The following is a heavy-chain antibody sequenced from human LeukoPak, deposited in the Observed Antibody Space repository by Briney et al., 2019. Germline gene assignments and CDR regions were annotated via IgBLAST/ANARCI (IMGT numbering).Heavy chain of an antibody. Sequence: ASVKVSCKASGYIFTGYYMHWERQAPGQGLEWMGRINPNSGDTNSAQKFQGRITMTRDTSISTAYMELSRLRSDDTAMYYCARGSFDYWGQGTLVTVSS. CDR3: ARGSFDY. V-gene: IGHV1-2*06. CDR1: GYIFTGYY. J-gene: IGHJ4*02. CDR2: INPNSGDT.